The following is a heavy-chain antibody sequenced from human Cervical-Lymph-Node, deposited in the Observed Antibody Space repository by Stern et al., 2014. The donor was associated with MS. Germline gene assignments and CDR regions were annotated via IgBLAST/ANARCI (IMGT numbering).Heavy chain of an antibody. D-gene: IGHD2-8*01. Sequence: QVQLVQSGTEVKKPGASVLVSCKASGYTFTTYGITWVRQAPGQGLEWMGWISADSGNTKDAQQVQDRVNMTRDNTTGSAYMEVRSLRSEDTAVYYCARDKMHAFDYWGQGTQVTVPS. CDR3: ARDKMHAFDY. V-gene: IGHV1-18*01. CDR2: ISADSGNT. J-gene: IGHJ4*02. CDR1: GYTFTTYG.